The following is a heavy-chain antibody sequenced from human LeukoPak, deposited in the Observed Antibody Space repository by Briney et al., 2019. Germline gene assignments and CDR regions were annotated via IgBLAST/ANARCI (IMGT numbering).Heavy chain of an antibody. CDR1: GYIFINYH. CDR2: ISPSGGDT. D-gene: IGHD6-13*01. CDR3: ARDSSNWSVDY. Sequence: ASVKVSCKASGYIFINYHMHWARQAPGQGLEWMGIISPSGGDTRSAQKFQDRVTMTRDTSTSTVYMEVTSLRSEDTAVYYCARDSSNWSVDYWGQGTLVTVSS. V-gene: IGHV1-46*01. J-gene: IGHJ4*02.